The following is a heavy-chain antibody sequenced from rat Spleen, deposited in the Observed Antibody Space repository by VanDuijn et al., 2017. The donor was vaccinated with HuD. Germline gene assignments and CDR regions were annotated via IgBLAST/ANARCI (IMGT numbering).Heavy chain of an antibody. Sequence: EVQLVESGGGLVQPGRSLKLSCAASGFTFSDYYMAWVRQAPTTGLEWVATISYGDSSGHSGTYYRDSVRGRFTISRDDAKSTLSLQMDSLRTEDTATYYCARRHNGYTDYFDYWGQGVMVTVSS. CDR2: ISYGDSSGHSGT. CDR3: ARRHNGYTDYFDY. J-gene: IGHJ2*01. V-gene: IGHV5-29*01. D-gene: IGHD1-5*01. CDR1: GFTFSDYY.